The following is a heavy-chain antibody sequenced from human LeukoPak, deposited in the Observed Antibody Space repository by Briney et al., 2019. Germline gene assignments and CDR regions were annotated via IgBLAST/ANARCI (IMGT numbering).Heavy chain of an antibody. CDR2: MNPNSGNT. J-gene: IGHJ4*02. D-gene: IGHD1-26*01. CDR3: ARAAVGATDY. Sequence: ASVNVSCKASVYTFTSYDINWVRQATGQGLEWMGWMNPNSGNTGYAQKFQGRVTITRNTSISTAYMELSSLRSEDTAVYYCARAAVGATDYWGQGTLVTVSS. V-gene: IGHV1-8*03. CDR1: VYTFTSYD.